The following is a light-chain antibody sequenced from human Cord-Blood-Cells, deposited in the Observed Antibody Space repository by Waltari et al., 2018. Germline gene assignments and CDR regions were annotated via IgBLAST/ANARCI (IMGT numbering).Light chain of an antibody. J-gene: IGLJ3*02. CDR3: SSYTSSSTLV. V-gene: IGLV2-14*01. CDR2: DVS. Sequence: QSALTQPASVSGSPGQSITISCTGTSSDVGGYNYVSWYTQHPGKAPKLMIYDVSKRPSGASNRCSGSKSGNTASLTISGLQAEDEADYYCSSYTSSSTLVFGGGTKLTVL. CDR1: SSDVGGYNY.